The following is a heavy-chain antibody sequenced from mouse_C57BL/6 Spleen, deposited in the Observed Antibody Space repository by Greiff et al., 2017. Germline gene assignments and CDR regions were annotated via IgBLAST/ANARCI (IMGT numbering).Heavy chain of an antibody. D-gene: IGHD1-1*01. CDR2: IDPSDSYT. J-gene: IGHJ2*01. Sequence: QVHVKQPGAELVKPGASVKLSCKASGYTFTSYWMQWVKQRPGQGLEWIGEIDPSDSYTNYNQKFKGKATLTVDTSSSTAYMQLSSLTSEDSAVYYCARLGTTVVNDYWGQGTTLTVSS. V-gene: IGHV1-50*01. CDR3: ARLGTTVVNDY. CDR1: GYTFTSYW.